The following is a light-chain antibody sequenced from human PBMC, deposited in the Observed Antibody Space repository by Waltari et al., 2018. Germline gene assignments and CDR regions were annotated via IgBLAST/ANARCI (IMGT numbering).Light chain of an antibody. CDR1: NSNIGAGFD. J-gene: IGLJ3*02. CDR2: GNP. V-gene: IGLV1-40*01. CDR3: QSYDSSLTAWV. Sequence: QSVLTQPPSVSGAPGQRVTISCTGSNSNIGAGFDVHWYKQIPGTAPKVLIYGNPNRPSGVPSRLSGSKSGPSASLAITGLQAEDEADYYCQSYDSSLTAWVFGGVTRLTFL.